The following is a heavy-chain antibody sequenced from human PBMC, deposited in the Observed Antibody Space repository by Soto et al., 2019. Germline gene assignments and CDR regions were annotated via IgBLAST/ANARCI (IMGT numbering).Heavy chain of an antibody. CDR2: ISGSGGST. J-gene: IGHJ4*02. Sequence: GGSLRLSCAASGFTFSSYAMSWVRQAPGKGLEWVSAISGSGGSTYYADSVKGRFTISRDNSKNTLYLQINSLRAEDTAVYYCAKVWGGGATMTRQRNAFDYWGQGTLVTVSS. V-gene: IGHV3-23*01. CDR1: GFTFSSYA. CDR3: AKVWGGGATMTRQRNAFDY. D-gene: IGHD3-22*01.